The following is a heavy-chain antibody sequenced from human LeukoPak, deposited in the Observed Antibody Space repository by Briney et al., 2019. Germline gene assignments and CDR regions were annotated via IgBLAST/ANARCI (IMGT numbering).Heavy chain of an antibody. J-gene: IGHJ4*02. CDR3: ATIYYDILTGYPTYYFDY. D-gene: IGHD3-9*01. CDR2: FDPEDGET. V-gene: IGHV1-24*01. CDR1: GYTLTELS. Sequence: ASVKVSCKVSGYTLTELSMHWVRQAPGKGLEWMGGFDPEDGETIYAQKFQGRVTMTEDTSTDTAYMELSSLRPEDTAVYYCATIYYDILTGYPTYYFDYWGQGTLVTVSS.